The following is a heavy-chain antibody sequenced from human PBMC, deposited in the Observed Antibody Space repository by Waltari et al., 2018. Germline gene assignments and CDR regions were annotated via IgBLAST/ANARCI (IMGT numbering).Heavy chain of an antibody. Sequence: QVQLQQWGAGLLKPSETLSLTCAVYGGSFSGYYWSWIRQPPGKGLEWIGEINHSGSTNYNPARKSRVTISVDTSKNQFSLMLSSVTAADTAVYYCAREYSGYGGSNNWGQGTLVTVSS. V-gene: IGHV4-34*01. CDR1: GGSFSGYY. CDR2: INHSGST. J-gene: IGHJ4*02. CDR3: AREYSGYGGSNN. D-gene: IGHD5-12*01.